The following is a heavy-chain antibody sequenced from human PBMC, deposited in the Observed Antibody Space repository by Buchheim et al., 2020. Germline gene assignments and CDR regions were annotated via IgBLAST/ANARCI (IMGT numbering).Heavy chain of an antibody. CDR2: IKQDGSEK. Sequence: EVQLVESGGGLVQPGGSLRLSCAASGFTFSSYWMSWVRQAPGKGLEWVANIKQDGSEKYYVDSVKGRFTISRDNSKNTLYLQMNSLRAEDTAVYYCAKNYMRRGSGIPLDYWGQGTL. CDR3: AKNYMRRGSGIPLDY. CDR1: GFTFSSYW. V-gene: IGHV3-7*01. D-gene: IGHD3-10*01. J-gene: IGHJ4*02.